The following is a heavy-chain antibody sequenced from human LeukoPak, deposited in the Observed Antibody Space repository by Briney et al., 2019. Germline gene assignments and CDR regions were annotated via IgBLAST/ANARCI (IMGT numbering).Heavy chain of an antibody. J-gene: IGHJ4*02. V-gene: IGHV7-4-1*02. Sequence: ASLKVSCKASGYTFTSYAMNWVRQAPGQGLEWMGWINTNTGNPTYAQGFTGRFVFSLDTSVSTAYLQISSLKAEDTAVYYCARGSSFTYYYDSSGTSFDYWGQGTLVTVSS. CDR2: INTNTGNP. D-gene: IGHD3-22*01. CDR3: ARGSSFTYYYDSSGTSFDY. CDR1: GYTFTSYA.